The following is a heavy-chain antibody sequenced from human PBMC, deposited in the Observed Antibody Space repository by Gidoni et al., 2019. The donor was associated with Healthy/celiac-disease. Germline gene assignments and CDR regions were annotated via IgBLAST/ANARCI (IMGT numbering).Heavy chain of an antibody. CDR2: IDPSDSYT. Sequence: EVQLVQSGAEVKQPGESLRISCTGSGYSFTSYWISWVRQMPGKGLEWMGRIDPSDSYTNYSPSFQGHVTSSADTSISTAYLQWSSLKASDTAMYYCASHSNSIVVVPAAEFDYWGQGTLVTVSS. V-gene: IGHV5-10-1*01. D-gene: IGHD2-2*01. CDR1: GYSFTSYW. CDR3: ASHSNSIVVVPAAEFDY. J-gene: IGHJ4*02.